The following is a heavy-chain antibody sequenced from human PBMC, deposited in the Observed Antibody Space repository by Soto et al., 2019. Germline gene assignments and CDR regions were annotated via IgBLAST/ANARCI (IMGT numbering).Heavy chain of an antibody. D-gene: IGHD3-3*01. CDR2: ISSSSSYI. V-gene: IGHV3-21*01. Sequence: EVQLVESGGGLVKPGGSLRLSCAASGFTFSSYSMNWVRQAPGKGLEWVSSISSSSSYIYYADSVKGRFTISRDNAKNSLYLQMNSLRAEDTAVYYCARAYYDFWSGYYSNYYGMDVWGQGTTVTVSS. CDR3: ARAYYDFWSGYYSNYYGMDV. CDR1: GFTFSSYS. J-gene: IGHJ6*02.